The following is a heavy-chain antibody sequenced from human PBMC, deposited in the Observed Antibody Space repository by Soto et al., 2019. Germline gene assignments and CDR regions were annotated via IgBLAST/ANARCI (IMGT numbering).Heavy chain of an antibody. CDR2: IYYSGST. J-gene: IGHJ4*02. CDR3: ARLPAAPDCTNGVCYFFDY. D-gene: IGHD2-8*01. V-gene: IGHV4-31*03. CDR1: GGSISSGGYY. Sequence: SETLSLTCTVSGGSISSGGYYWSWIRQHPGKGLEWIGYIYYSGSTYYNPSLKSRVTISVDTSKNQFSLKLSSLTAADTAVYYCARLPAAPDCTNGVCYFFDYWGQGTLVTVSS.